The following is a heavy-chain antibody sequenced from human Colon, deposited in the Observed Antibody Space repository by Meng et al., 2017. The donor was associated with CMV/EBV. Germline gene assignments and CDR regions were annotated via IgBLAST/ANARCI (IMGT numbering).Heavy chain of an antibody. Sequence: FSTVAMHWVRQAPGKWLQWVAFMRNDGGDERYLGSVRGRFTISRDNSKDTLYLEMSSLTSDDTALYYCAKGSAWDCRPSNTACNFDSWGQGTLVTVSS. CDR2: MRNDGGDE. CDR1: FSTVA. D-gene: IGHD6-6*01. J-gene: IGHJ4*02. V-gene: IGHV3-30*02. CDR3: AKGSAWDCRPSNTACNFDS.